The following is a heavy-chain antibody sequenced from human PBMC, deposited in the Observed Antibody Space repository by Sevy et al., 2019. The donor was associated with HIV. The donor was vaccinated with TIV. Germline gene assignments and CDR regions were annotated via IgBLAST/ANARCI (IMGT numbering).Heavy chain of an antibody. CDR2: ISYDGSNK. J-gene: IGHJ6*02. CDR3: ARAGITMIVVAHFGMDV. D-gene: IGHD3-22*01. CDR1: GFTFSSYA. Sequence: GGSLRLSCAASGFTFSSYAMHWVRQAPGKGLEWVAVISYDGSNKYYADSVKGRFTISRDNSKNTLYLQMNSLRAEDTAVYYSARAGITMIVVAHFGMDVWGQRTTVTVSS. V-gene: IGHV3-30-3*01.